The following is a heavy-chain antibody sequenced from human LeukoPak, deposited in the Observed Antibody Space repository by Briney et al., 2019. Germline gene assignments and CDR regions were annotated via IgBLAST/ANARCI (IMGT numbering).Heavy chain of an antibody. CDR2: ISGSSSYI. D-gene: IGHD6-19*01. CDR3: VRDHGSGWYEGFDP. V-gene: IGHV3-21*01. CDR1: GFTFSSYS. Sequence: PGESLRLSCAASGFTFSSYSMNWVRQAPGKGLEWVSSISGSSSYIYYADSVKGRFTISRDNAKNSLYLQMNSLRAEDTAVYYCVRDHGSGWYEGFDPWGQGTLVTVSS. J-gene: IGHJ5*02.